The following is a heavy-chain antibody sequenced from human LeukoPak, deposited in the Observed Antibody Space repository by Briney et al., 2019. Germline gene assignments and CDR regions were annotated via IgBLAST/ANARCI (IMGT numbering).Heavy chain of an antibody. CDR2: IYHSWST. Sequence: SETLSLTCAVSGGSISSSNWWSWVRQPPGQGLEWIGEIYHSWSTNYNPSLKSRVTISVDTSKNQFSLKLSSVTAADTAVYYCARHEGRSSSWYSRLYLTDSNWFDPWGQGTLVTVSS. CDR3: ARHEGRSSSWYSRLYLTDSNWFDP. D-gene: IGHD6-13*01. CDR1: GGSISSSNW. V-gene: IGHV4-4*02. J-gene: IGHJ5*02.